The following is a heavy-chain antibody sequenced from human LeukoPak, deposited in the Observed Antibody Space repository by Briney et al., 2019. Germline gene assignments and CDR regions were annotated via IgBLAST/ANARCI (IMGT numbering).Heavy chain of an antibody. Sequence: PSETLSLTCSVSDYSIRSFYWSWIRQSPGKGLEWIGFVYKTGTTNYNPSVKSRLTISVDTSKNQFSLKLSSVTAADTAVYYCARVAAAGTGRGYMDVWGKGTTVTVSS. D-gene: IGHD6-13*01. CDR1: DYSIRSFY. V-gene: IGHV4-59*01. CDR3: ARVAAAGTGRGYMDV. J-gene: IGHJ6*03. CDR2: VYKTGTT.